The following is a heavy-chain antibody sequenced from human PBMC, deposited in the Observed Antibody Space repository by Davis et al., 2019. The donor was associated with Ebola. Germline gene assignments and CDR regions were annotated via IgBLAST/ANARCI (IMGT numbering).Heavy chain of an antibody. CDR3: ARGHQRFLEWLLWLDY. Sequence: ASVKVSCKASGYTFTSYYMHWVRQAPGQGLEWMGIINPSGGSTSYAQKFQGRVTMTRDTSTSTVYMELSSLRSEDTAVYYCARGHQRFLEWLLWLDYWGQGTLVTVSS. CDR1: GYTFTSYY. V-gene: IGHV1-46*01. CDR2: INPSGGST. D-gene: IGHD3-3*01. J-gene: IGHJ4*02.